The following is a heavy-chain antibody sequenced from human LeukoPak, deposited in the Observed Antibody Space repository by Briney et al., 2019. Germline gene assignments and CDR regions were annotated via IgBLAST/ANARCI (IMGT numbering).Heavy chain of an antibody. D-gene: IGHD5-18*01. CDR1: GFTFSSYG. CDR3: AKDRGYSYGSLGMDV. J-gene: IGHJ6*02. Sequence: PGGSLRLSCAASGFTFSSYGMHWVLQAPGKGLEWVAVISYDGSNKYYAGSVKGRFTISRDNSKNTLYLQMNSLRAEDTAVYYCAKDRGYSYGSLGMDVWGQGTTVTVSS. V-gene: IGHV3-30*18. CDR2: ISYDGSNK.